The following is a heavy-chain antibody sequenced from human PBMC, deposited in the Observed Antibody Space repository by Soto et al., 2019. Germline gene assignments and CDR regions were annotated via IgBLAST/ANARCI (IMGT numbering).Heavy chain of an antibody. CDR2: INHSGST. V-gene: IGHV4-34*01. Sequence: SETLSLTCAVYGGSFSGYYWSWIRQPPGKGLEWIGEINHSGSTNYNPSLKSRVTISVDTSKNQFSLKLSSVTAADTAVYYCARGLRFLEWLLFGWFDPWGQGTLVTVSS. J-gene: IGHJ5*02. CDR1: GGSFSGYY. D-gene: IGHD3-3*01. CDR3: ARGLRFLEWLLFGWFDP.